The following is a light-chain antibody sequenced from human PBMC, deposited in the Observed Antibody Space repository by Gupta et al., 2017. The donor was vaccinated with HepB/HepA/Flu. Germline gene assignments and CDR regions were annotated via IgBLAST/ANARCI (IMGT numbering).Light chain of an antibody. J-gene: IGLJ2*01. V-gene: IGLV1-40*01. CDR1: SCNIGANYD. CDR3: QTYDSSLDDVV. Sequence: QSVLTQPPSVSGAPGQTVTISCTGSSCNIGANYDGHWYQQVPETAPKLLIFGVTNRPSWVPDRFSGSKSGPSTSLAIIGLLAEEEADYYCQTYDSSLDDVVFGGGTKLTVL. CDR2: GVT.